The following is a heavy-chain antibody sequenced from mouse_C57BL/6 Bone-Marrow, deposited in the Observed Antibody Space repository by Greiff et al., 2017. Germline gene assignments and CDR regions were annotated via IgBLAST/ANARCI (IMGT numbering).Heavy chain of an antibody. V-gene: IGHV1-26*01. Sequence: EVQLQQSGPELVKPGASVKISCKASGYTFTDYYMNWVKQSHGKSLEWIGDINPNNGGTSYNQKFKGKATLTVDKSSSTAYMGLRSLPSEDSAVYYCANYYGSRNWYFDVWGTGTTVTVSS. CDR1: GYTFTDYY. CDR3: ANYYGSRNWYFDV. J-gene: IGHJ1*03. D-gene: IGHD1-1*01. CDR2: INPNNGGT.